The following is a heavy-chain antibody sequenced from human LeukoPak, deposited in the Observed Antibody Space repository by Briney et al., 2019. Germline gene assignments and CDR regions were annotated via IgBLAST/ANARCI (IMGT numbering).Heavy chain of an antibody. V-gene: IGHV3-23*01. CDR2: ISGSGGST. CDR1: GFTFSSYA. J-gene: IGHJ6*03. D-gene: IGHD3-10*01. CDR3: ANTSPRGRGNYYYYYMDV. Sequence: GGSLRLPCAAFGFTFSSYAMSWVRQAPGKGLEWVSAISGSGGSTYYADSVKGRFTISRDNSKNTLYLQMNSLRAEDTAVYYCANTSPRGRGNYYYYYMDVWGKGTTVTVSS.